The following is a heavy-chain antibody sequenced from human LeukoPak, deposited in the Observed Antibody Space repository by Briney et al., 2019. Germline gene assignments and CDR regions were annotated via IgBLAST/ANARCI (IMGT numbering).Heavy chain of an antibody. J-gene: IGHJ4*02. CDR1: GFTYSHYG. Sequence: GGSLILSCAASGFTYSHYGMHWVRQAPGKGLEWVAVIWSDATEKYYGDAVKGRLTISRDNSRNTLYLQMNSLRVEDTAVYYCAKDAQRGFDYSNSLEYWGQGTLVTVSS. CDR3: AKDAQRGFDYSNSLEY. D-gene: IGHD4-11*01. CDR2: IWSDATEK. V-gene: IGHV3-33*06.